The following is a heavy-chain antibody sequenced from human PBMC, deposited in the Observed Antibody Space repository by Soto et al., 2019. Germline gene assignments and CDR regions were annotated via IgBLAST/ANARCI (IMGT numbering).Heavy chain of an antibody. CDR1: SGSISSSNW. CDR3: ARGGSSWYDDYYYMDV. Sequence: SETLSLTCAVPSGSISSSNWWGWGRPPPGEGLEWIGEIYHSGSTNYNPSLKSRVTISVDKSKNQFSLKLSSVTAADTAVYYCARGGSSWYDDYYYMDVWGKGTTVTVSS. CDR2: IYHSGST. D-gene: IGHD6-13*01. J-gene: IGHJ6*03. V-gene: IGHV4-4*02.